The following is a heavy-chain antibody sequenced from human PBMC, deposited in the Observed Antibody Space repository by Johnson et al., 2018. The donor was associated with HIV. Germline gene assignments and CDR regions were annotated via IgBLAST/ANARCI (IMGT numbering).Heavy chain of an antibody. V-gene: IGHV3-30*18. CDR3: AKPPSMGAEGFAI. J-gene: IGHJ3*02. Sequence: QVQLVESGGGVVQPGRSLRLSCAASGFTFSSYDMHWVRQAPGKGMDWVAFISYDGSTEYYADSVNVRFTISRDNSNNALDLQMNSLRADDTAIYYRAKPPSMGAEGFAIWGHGTMVTVSS. CDR1: GFTFSSYD. D-gene: IGHD3-16*01. CDR2: ISYDGSTE.